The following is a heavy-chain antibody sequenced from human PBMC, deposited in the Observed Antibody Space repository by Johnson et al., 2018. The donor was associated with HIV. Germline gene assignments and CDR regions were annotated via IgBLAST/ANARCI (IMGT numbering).Heavy chain of an antibody. CDR2: IQRDGSAK. V-gene: IGHV3-7*01. D-gene: IGHD3-16*02. CDR3: ARDIGHTPSYAFDI. CDR1: GFTFSSYW. J-gene: IGHJ3*02. Sequence: VQLVESGGGLVQPGGSLRLSCAASGFTFSSYWMSWVRQAPGKGPEWVANIQRDGSAKYNVASVNVRVNVARDNAKNSLYLPLNSLRAEDTAVYYCARDIGHTPSYAFDIWGQVTMVTVSS.